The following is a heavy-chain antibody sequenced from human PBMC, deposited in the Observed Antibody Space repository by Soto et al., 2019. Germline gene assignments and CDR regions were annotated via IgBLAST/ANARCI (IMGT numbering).Heavy chain of an antibody. V-gene: IGHV3-13*01. D-gene: IGHD3-10*01. CDR1: GFTFSGHG. CDR3: ARGGGFGEQYSDAFDI. J-gene: IGHJ3*02. CDR2: IGTSGHA. Sequence: EVQLVETGGGLVQAGGSLRLSCAASGFTFSGHGMHWVRQAAGESLEWVSVIGTSGHAFYADSVKGRFTITREDDKNSVYLQMNSLREGDTAVYYCARGGGFGEQYSDAFDIWGQGTMVTVSS.